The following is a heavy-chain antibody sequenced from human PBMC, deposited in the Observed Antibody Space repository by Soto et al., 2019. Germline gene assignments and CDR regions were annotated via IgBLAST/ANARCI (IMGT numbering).Heavy chain of an antibody. CDR2: INEGGTER. V-gene: IGHV3-7*03. CDR1: GFTFSSYW. D-gene: IGHD2-2*01. CDR3: AIGYARCDY. Sequence: PGGSLRLSCAASGFTFSSYWMSWVRQVPGKRPEWVANINEGGTERYYVDSVKGRFTISRDNTHNSLFLQMNSLRAEDTAMYYCAIGYARCDYWGQGTLVTVSS. J-gene: IGHJ4*02.